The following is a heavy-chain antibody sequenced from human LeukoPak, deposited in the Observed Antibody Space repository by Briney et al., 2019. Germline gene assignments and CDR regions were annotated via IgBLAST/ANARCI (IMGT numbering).Heavy chain of an antibody. J-gene: IGHJ4*02. CDR1: GFTVSSNY. D-gene: IGHD5-24*01. CDR2: IYSGGTT. CDR3: AKHEAGRWLQLRLDY. V-gene: IGHV3-53*01. Sequence: GGSLRLSCAASGFTVSSNYMSWVRQAPGKGLEWVSVIYSGGTTYYADSVKGRFTISRDNSKNTLYLQMNSLRAEDTAVYYCAKHEAGRWLQLRLDYWGQGTLVTVSS.